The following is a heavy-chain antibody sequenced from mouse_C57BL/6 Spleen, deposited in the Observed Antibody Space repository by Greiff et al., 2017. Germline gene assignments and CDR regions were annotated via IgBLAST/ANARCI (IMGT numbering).Heavy chain of an antibody. CDR1: GYTFTSYW. CDR3: ARVEGIYYDYDGFAY. D-gene: IGHD2-4*01. Sequence: VQLQQPGTELVKPGASVKLSCKASGYTFTSYWMHWVKQRPGQGLEWIGNINPSNGGTNYNEKFKSKATLTVDKSSSTAYMQLSSLTSEDSAVYYCARVEGIYYDYDGFAYWGQGTLVTVSA. CDR2: INPSNGGT. V-gene: IGHV1-53*01. J-gene: IGHJ3*01.